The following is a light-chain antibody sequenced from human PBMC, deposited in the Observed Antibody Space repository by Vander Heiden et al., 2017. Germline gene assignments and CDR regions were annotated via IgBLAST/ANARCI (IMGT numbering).Light chain of an antibody. J-gene: IGKJ4*01. CDR2: AAS. CDR1: PSISSY. Sequence: DIQMTQSPSSLSASVGDRVTITCRASPSISSYLNWYQQKPRQAPTLLVYAASSLQSGVPSRFSGSGSGTDFTLTISSLQPEDFATYYRQQSYSTLTFGGGTKVEIK. V-gene: IGKV1-39*01. CDR3: QQSYSTLT.